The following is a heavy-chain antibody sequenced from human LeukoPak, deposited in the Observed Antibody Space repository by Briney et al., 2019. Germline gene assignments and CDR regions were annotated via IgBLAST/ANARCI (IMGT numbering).Heavy chain of an antibody. D-gene: IGHD2-2*01. Sequence: GGSLRLSCAASGFTFSSYSMNWVRQAPGKGLEWVSSIISSSSYIYYADSVKGRFTTSRDNAKNSLNLQMNSLRAEDTAVYYCARRREPAAIEPPVMDVWGQGTTVTVSS. J-gene: IGHJ6*02. V-gene: IGHV3-21*01. CDR2: IISSSSYI. CDR1: GFTFSSYS. CDR3: ARRREPAAIEPPVMDV.